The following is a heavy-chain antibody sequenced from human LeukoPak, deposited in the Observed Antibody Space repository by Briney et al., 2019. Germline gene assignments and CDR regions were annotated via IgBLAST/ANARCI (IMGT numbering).Heavy chain of an antibody. Sequence: ASVKVSCKASGYTFTSYDINWVRQATGQGLEWMGWMNPNSGNTGYAQKFQGRVTMTRNTSISTAYMELSSLRSEDTAVYYCTVVAAMGGAFDIWGQGTMVTVSS. D-gene: IGHD2-15*01. CDR3: TVVAAMGGAFDI. V-gene: IGHV1-8*01. J-gene: IGHJ3*02. CDR1: GYTFTSYD. CDR2: MNPNSGNT.